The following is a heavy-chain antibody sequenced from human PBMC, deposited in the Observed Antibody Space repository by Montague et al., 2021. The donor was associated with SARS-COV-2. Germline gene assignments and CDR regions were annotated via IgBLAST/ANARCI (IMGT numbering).Heavy chain of an antibody. CDR2: IYHTGST. V-gene: IGHV4-4*02. CDR3: ARKGSGRSDLAY. J-gene: IGHJ4*02. CDR1: GDSISTYNW. D-gene: IGHD1-26*01. Sequence: SETLSLTCVVSGDSISTYNWRTWVRLPPGKGLEWVGEIYHTGSTKAKPSLKSLVSMSVDKSLNQFSLRLTSVTAADTAIYYCARKGSGRSDLAYWGQGTLVTVSS.